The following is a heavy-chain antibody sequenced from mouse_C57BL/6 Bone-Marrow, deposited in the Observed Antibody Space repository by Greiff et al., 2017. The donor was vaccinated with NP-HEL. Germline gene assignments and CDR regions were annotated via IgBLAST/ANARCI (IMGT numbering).Heavy chain of an antibody. Sequence: VQLQQSGAELVKPGASVKISCKASGYAFSSYWMNWVKQRPGKGLEWIGQIYPGDGDTNYNGKFKGKATLTADKSSSTAYMQLSSLTSEDSAVYCCARTRRSTMVTTRDWYFDVWGTGTTVTVSS. CDR2: IYPGDGDT. CDR3: ARTRRSTMVTTRDWYFDV. V-gene: IGHV1-80*01. D-gene: IGHD2-2*01. CDR1: GYAFSSYW. J-gene: IGHJ1*03.